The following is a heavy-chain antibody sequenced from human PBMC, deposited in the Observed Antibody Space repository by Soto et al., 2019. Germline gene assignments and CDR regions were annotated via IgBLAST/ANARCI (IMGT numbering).Heavy chain of an antibody. CDR2: IIPILGIA. V-gene: IGHV1-69*02. J-gene: IGHJ4*02. CDR3: ARDAIXGDYVYYFDY. CDR1: GGTFSSYT. Sequence: VKVSCKASGGTFSSYTISWVRQAPGQGLEWMGRIIPILGIANYAQKFQGRVTITADKSTSTAYMELSSLRSEDTAVYYCARDAIXGDYVYYFDYWGQGTLVTVSS. D-gene: IGHD4-17*01.